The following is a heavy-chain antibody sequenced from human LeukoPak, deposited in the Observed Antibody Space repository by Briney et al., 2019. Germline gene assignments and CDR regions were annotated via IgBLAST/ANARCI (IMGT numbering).Heavy chain of an antibody. V-gene: IGHV3-7*01. D-gene: IGHD2-15*01. CDR2: TNPDGSAE. CDR1: GFTFSNYS. Sequence: GGSLRLSCAASGFTFSNYSMGWVRQAPGKGLEWVAATNPDGSAEYYADSVRGRFTTSRDNANNLLYLQMNRLRAEDTAVYYCARDGGLNTNFDSWGQGTLVTVSS. J-gene: IGHJ4*02. CDR3: ARDGGLNTNFDS.